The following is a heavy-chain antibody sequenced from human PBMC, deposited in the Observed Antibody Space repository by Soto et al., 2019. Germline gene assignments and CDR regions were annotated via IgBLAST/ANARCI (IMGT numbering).Heavy chain of an antibody. D-gene: IGHD4-4*01. V-gene: IGHV3-23*01. CDR3: AKGSYTNYNWFDP. CDR2: MSGSGDNT. CDR1: GFTFSSHA. J-gene: IGHJ5*02. Sequence: EVQLLESGGGLVQPGGSLRLSCAASGFTFSSHAMSWVRQAPGKGLEWVSSMSGSGDNTYHADSVKGRFTVSRDNSKNTLYLQMNSLRVEDTAVYYCAKGSYTNYNWFDPGGQGTLVTVSS.